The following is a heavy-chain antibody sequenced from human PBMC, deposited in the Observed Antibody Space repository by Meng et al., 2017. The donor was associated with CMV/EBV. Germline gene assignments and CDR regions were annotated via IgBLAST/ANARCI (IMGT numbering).Heavy chain of an antibody. CDR1: GGSISSGSYY. CDR3: ARDPSLRWIDY. D-gene: IGHD4-23*01. Sequence: QLQLQGSGPGLVKPSETLSLTCTVSGGSISSGSYYWGWIRQPPGKGLEWIGSIYYSGSTYYNPSLKSRVTISVDTSKNQFSLKLSSVTAADTAVYYCARDPSLRWIDYWGQGTLVTVSS. V-gene: IGHV4-39*07. J-gene: IGHJ4*02. CDR2: IYYSGST.